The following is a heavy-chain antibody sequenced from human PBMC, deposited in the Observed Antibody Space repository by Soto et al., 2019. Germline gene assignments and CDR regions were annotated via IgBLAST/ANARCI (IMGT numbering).Heavy chain of an antibody. CDR3: VQAAARGDY. CDR2: INTDGSST. CDR1: GFTFISYW. D-gene: IGHD2-2*01. Sequence: EVQLVESGGGLVQPGGSLRLSCAASGFTFISYWMHWVRQVPGKGLVWVSRINTDGSSTTYADSVKGRFTISRDNAKNTLYLQMNSLRAEDTAVYYCVQAAARGDYWGQGTLVTVSS. J-gene: IGHJ4*02. V-gene: IGHV3-74*03.